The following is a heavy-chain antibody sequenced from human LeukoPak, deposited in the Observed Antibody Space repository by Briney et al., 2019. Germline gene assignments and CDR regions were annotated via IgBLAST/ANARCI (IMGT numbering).Heavy chain of an antibody. Sequence: PGGSLRLSCAASGFTFSSYAMSWVRQAPGKGLEWVGRIKSKTDGGTTDYAAPVKGRFTISRDDSKNTLYLQMNSLKTEDTAVYYCTTDWWPMSFLTGTYYYYGMDVWGQGTTVTVSS. V-gene: IGHV3-15*01. CDR3: TTDWWPMSFLTGTYYYYGMDV. D-gene: IGHD1-14*01. CDR2: IKSKTDGGTT. J-gene: IGHJ6*02. CDR1: GFTFSSYA.